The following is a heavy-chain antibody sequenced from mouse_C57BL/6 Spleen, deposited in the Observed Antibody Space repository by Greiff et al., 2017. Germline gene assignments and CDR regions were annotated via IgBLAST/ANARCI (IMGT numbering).Heavy chain of an antibody. J-gene: IGHJ2*01. V-gene: IGHV1-80*01. Sequence: QVQLQQSGAELVKPGASVKISCKASGYAFSSSWMNWVKQRPGKGLEWNGQIYPGDGDTNYNGKFKGKATLTADKSSSTAYMQLSSLTSEDSAVYFGARSGVGNYYFDYWGQGTTLTVAS. D-gene: IGHD1-1*01. CDR1: GYAFSSSW. CDR2: IYPGDGDT. CDR3: ARSGVGNYYFDY.